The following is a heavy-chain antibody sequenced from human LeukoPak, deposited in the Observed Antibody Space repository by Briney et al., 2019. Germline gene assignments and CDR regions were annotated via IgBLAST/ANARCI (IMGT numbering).Heavy chain of an antibody. D-gene: IGHD6-19*01. CDR3: ARGAALAGIDY. CDR2: IGTAGDT. CDR1: GFTFSSYD. J-gene: IGHJ4*02. V-gene: IGHV3-13*01. Sequence: GGSLRLSCAASGFTFSSYDMHWVRQATGKGLEWVSAIGTAGDTYYPGSVKGRFTISRENAKNSLYLQMNSLRAEDTAVYYCARGAALAGIDYWGQGTPVTVSS.